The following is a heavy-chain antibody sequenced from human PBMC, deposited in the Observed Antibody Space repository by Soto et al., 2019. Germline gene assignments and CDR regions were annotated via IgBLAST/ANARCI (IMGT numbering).Heavy chain of an antibody. CDR3: ARFPLCGSGSAYYYYYDMDV. CDR1: GGTLSSYT. V-gene: IGHV1-69*08. D-gene: IGHD3-10*01. CDR2: IIPVRGTG. J-gene: IGHJ6*03. Sequence: QVELVQSGAEVKKPGASVRVSCQASGGTLSSYTIHWVGQAPGRGHEWMGRIIPVRGTGDYALNCQGRVTISAEKLASIAHMELSSLRSEDTAVYCLARFPLCGSGSAYYYYYDMDVWGKGNKVTVSS.